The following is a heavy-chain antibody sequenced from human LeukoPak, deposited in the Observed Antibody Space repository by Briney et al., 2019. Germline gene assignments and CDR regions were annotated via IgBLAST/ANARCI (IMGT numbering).Heavy chain of an antibody. V-gene: IGHV4-39*01. CDR2: IYYSGST. J-gene: IGHJ4*02. D-gene: IGHD3-22*01. Sequence: SETLSLTRTVSGGSISSSSYYWGWIRQPPGKGLEWIGSIYYSGSTYYNPSLKSRVTISVDTSKNQFSLKLSSVTAADTAVYYCARYYDSSGYSPSGVDYWGQGTLVTVSS. CDR3: ARYYDSSGYSPSGVDY. CDR1: GGSISSSSYY.